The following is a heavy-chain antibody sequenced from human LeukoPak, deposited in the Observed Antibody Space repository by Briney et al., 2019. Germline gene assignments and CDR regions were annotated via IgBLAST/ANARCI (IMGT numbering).Heavy chain of an antibody. D-gene: IGHD3-3*01. V-gene: IGHV3-21*01. CDR3: ARDGPPHDFWSGYIDY. J-gene: IGHJ4*02. CDR2: ISSSSSYI. CDR1: GFTFSSYS. Sequence: GGSLRLSCAASGFTFSSYSMNWVRQAPGKGLEWVSSISSSSSYIYYADSVKGRFTISRDNAKNSLYLRMNSLRAEDTAVYYCARDGPPHDFWSGYIDYWGQGTLVTVSS.